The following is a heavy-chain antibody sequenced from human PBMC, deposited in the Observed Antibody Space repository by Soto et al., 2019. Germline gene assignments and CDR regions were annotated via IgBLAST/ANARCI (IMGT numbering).Heavy chain of an antibody. V-gene: IGHV1-2*04. D-gene: IGHD4-17*01. CDR1: GYTFTGYY. CDR3: ARALYGDYLNPHYYYYGMDV. J-gene: IGHJ6*02. Sequence: ASVKVSCKASGYTFTGYYMHWVRQAPGQGLEWMGWINPNSGGTNYAQKFQGWVTMTRDTSISTAYMELSRLRSDDTAVYYCARALYGDYLNPHYYYYGMDVWGQGTTVTVSS. CDR2: INPNSGGT.